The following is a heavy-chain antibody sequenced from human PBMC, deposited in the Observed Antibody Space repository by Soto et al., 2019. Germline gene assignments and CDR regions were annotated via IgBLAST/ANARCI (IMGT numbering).Heavy chain of an antibody. Sequence: EVQLLESGGGLVQPGGSLRLSCAASGFTFSSYAMSWVRQAPGKGLEWVSAISGSGGSTYYADSVKGRFTISRDNSKNTLYLQMTSLRAEDTAVYSCAKDVIIWSGYYESGMDVWGQGTTVTVSS. D-gene: IGHD3-3*01. J-gene: IGHJ6*02. V-gene: IGHV3-23*01. CDR2: ISGSGGST. CDR3: AKDVIIWSGYYESGMDV. CDR1: GFTFSSYA.